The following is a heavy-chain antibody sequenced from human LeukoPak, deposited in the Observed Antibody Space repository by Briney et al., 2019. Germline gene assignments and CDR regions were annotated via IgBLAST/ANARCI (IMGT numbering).Heavy chain of an antibody. CDR3: ARGRGTTVCPWGVFDY. CDR1: GDSITTAVSS. CDR2: INHSGST. V-gene: IGHV4-30-2*01. Sequence: SQTLSLTCAVSGDSITTAVSSWSWIRQPPGKGLEWIGEINHSGSTNYNPSLKSRVTISVDTSKNQFSLKLSSVTAADTAVYYCARGRGTTVCPWGVFDYWGQGTLVTVSS. D-gene: IGHD4-17*01. J-gene: IGHJ4*02.